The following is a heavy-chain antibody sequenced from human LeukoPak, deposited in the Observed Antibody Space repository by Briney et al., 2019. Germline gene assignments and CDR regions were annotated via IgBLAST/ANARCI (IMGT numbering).Heavy chain of an antibody. D-gene: IGHD3-22*01. Sequence: SETLSLTCTVSGGSICSGSYYWGWIRQPPGKGLEWIGEINHSGSTNYNPSLKSRVTISVDTSKNQFSLKLSSVTAADTAVYYCARGRAIVVVLIGLNFRGNNWFDPWGQGTLVTVSS. CDR3: ARGRAIVVVLIGLNFRGNNWFDP. V-gene: IGHV4-39*07. CDR2: INHSGST. CDR1: GGSICSGSYY. J-gene: IGHJ5*02.